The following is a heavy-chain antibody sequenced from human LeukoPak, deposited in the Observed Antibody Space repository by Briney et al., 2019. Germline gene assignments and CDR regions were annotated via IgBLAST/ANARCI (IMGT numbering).Heavy chain of an antibody. CDR2: INWNGGST. V-gene: IGHV3-20*04. Sequence: GGSLRLSCAASGFTFDDYGMSWVRQAPGKGLEWVSGINWNGGSTGYADSVKGRFTISRDNAKNSLYLQMNSLRAEDTALYYCAKLVLGDSSGFVGYWGQGTLVTVSS. J-gene: IGHJ4*02. CDR3: AKLVLGDSSGFVGY. CDR1: GFTFDDYG. D-gene: IGHD3-22*01.